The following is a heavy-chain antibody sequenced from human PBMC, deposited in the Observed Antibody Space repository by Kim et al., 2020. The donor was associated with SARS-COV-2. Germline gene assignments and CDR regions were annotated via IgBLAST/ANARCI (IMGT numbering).Heavy chain of an antibody. J-gene: IGHJ5*02. D-gene: IGHD2-21*02. CDR3: ARCQYCGGDFNWFDP. Sequence: SETLSLTCTVSGGSISSYYWSWIRQPPGKGLEWIGYIYYSGSTNYNPSLKSRVTISVDTSKNQFSLKLSSVTAADTAVYYCARCQYCGGDFNWFDPWGQGTLVTVSS. CDR1: GGSISSYY. V-gene: IGHV4-59*08. CDR2: IYYSGST.